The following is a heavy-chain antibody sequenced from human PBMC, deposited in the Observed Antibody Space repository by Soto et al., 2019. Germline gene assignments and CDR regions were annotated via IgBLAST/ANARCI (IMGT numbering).Heavy chain of an antibody. CDR2: LYYSGST. Sequence: SETLSLTCTVSGGSISSSRYYWGWVRQPPGKGLEWIASLYYSGSTYYNPSLKSRITMSADTSKTLFSLKLSSVTAADTAVYYCVRLDYDFWSAVGDYWGQGTLVTGSS. CDR3: VRLDYDFWSAVGDY. CDR1: GGSISSSRYY. D-gene: IGHD3-3*01. V-gene: IGHV4-39*02. J-gene: IGHJ4*02.